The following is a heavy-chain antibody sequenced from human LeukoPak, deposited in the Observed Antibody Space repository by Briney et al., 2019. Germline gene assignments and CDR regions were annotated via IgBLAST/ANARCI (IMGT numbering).Heavy chain of an antibody. J-gene: IGHJ4*02. D-gene: IGHD3/OR15-3a*01. Sequence: GGSLGLSCAASGFTFDDYAMHWVRQAPGRGLEWVSGISWNSGSIVYADSVKGRFTISRDNAKNSLYLQMNSLRPEDTALYYCAKSLRGPFDYWGQGTLVTVSS. CDR2: ISWNSGSI. V-gene: IGHV3-9*01. CDR1: GFTFDDYA. CDR3: AKSLRGPFDY.